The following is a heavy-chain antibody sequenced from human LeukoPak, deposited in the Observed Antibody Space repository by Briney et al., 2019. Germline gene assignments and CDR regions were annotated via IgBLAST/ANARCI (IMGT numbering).Heavy chain of an antibody. J-gene: IGHJ4*02. CDR1: GFTFSNFA. CDR2: ISAGIGYT. CDR3: AKDYSGSYYNFDY. V-gene: IGHV3-23*01. D-gene: IGHD1-26*01. Sequence: GGSLRLSCAASGFTFSNFAMSWVRQAPGKGLEWVSTISAGIGYTYYADSVKGRFTISRDNSKNTLYLQMNSLRAEDTAVYYCAKDYSGSYYNFDYWGQGTLVTVSS.